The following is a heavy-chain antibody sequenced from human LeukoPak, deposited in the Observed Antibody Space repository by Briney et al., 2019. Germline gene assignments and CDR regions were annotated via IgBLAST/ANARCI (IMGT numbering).Heavy chain of an antibody. V-gene: IGHV3-30*18. J-gene: IGHJ4*02. Sequence: GGSLRLPCAAAGFTFSSFGMHWVRQAPGKGLEWVAVISYDGSNIYYADSVKGRFTISRDSSKNTVYLQMNSLRAEDTAVYYCAKDRMATIIGEFDYWGQGTLVTVSS. CDR1: GFTFSSFG. CDR2: ISYDGSNI. D-gene: IGHD5-24*01. CDR3: AKDRMATIIGEFDY.